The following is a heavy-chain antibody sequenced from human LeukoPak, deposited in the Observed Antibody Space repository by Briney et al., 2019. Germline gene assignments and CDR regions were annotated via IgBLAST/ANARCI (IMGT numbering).Heavy chain of an antibody. D-gene: IGHD2-21*02. CDR3: ARDKTAAGFFLYHYGMDA. Sequence: GGSLRLSCAASGFTFSSYWMSWVRQAPGKGLEWVANIKQDGSEKYYVDSVKGRFTISRDNAKKSLYLQMNSPRAEDTAVYFCARDKTAAGFFLYHYGMDAWGQGTTVSVSS. V-gene: IGHV3-7*01. J-gene: IGHJ6*02. CDR1: GFTFSSYW. CDR2: IKQDGSEK.